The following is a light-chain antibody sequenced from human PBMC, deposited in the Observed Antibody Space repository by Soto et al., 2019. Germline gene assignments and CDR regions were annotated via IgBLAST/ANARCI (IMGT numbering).Light chain of an antibody. V-gene: IGLV2-8*01. Sequence: QSALTQPPSASGSPGQSVTISCTGTSSDIGVYNYVSWYQQHPGKAPKLMIYEVSKRASGAPDRFSGSKSGNTASLTVSGLQAEDEADYYCSSYAGSNNLYVFGTGTKVTVL. CDR3: SSYAGSNNLYV. CDR1: SSDIGVYNY. CDR2: EVS. J-gene: IGLJ1*01.